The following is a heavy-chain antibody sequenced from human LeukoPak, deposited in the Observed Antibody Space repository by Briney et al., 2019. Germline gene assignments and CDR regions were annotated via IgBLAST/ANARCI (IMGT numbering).Heavy chain of an antibody. CDR2: ISGSGGST. D-gene: IGHD3-9*01. CDR1: GFTFSSYA. CDR3: AKLGSPTIRYFDWLEFDY. Sequence: GGSLRLSCAASGFTFSSYAMSWVRQAPGKGLEWVSAISGSGGSTYYADSVKGRFTISRDNSKNTLYLQMNSLRAEDTAVYYCAKLGSPTIRYFDWLEFDYWGQGTLVTVSS. V-gene: IGHV3-23*01. J-gene: IGHJ4*02.